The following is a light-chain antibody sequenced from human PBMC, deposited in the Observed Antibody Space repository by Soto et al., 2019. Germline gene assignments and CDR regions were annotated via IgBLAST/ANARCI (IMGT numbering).Light chain of an antibody. CDR2: AAS. CDR3: QQYNRWPFP. J-gene: IGKJ2*01. CDR1: QPVSSH. V-gene: IGKV3-15*01. Sequence: EIVMTQSPATLSVSPGEGATLSCRANQPVSSHLAWYQHKPGQAPRLLIHAASTRAPGVPVRFSGSGYGTEFTLTISSLQSEDFAVYYCQQYNRWPFPFGQGTKLEIK.